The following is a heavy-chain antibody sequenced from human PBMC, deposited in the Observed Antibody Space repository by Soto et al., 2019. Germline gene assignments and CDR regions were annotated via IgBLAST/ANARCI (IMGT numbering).Heavy chain of an antibody. CDR3: ARVGPDTPFPVVVPAATPVYYYGMDV. D-gene: IGHD2-2*01. CDR2: MNPNSGNT. V-gene: IGHV1-8*01. CDR1: GYTFTSYD. Sequence: EASVKVSCKASGYTFTSYDINWVRQATGQGLEWMGWMNPNSGNTGYAQKFQGRVTMTRNTSISTAYMELSSLRSEDTAVYYCARVGPDTPFPVVVPAATPVYYYGMDVWGQGTTVTVSS. J-gene: IGHJ6*02.